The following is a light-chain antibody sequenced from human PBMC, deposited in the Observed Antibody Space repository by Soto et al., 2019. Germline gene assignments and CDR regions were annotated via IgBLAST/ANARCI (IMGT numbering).Light chain of an antibody. CDR2: DAS. CDR1: QSVRSD. J-gene: IGKJ4*01. CDR3: QQRSYWPPLT. Sequence: EIVLTQSPATLSLSPGERATLSCRASQSVRSDLAWYQQKPGQAPRLLIYDASSRATGIPARFSGSGSGTDFTLTISSLEPEDFAVYYCQQRSYWPPLTFGGGTKVEIK. V-gene: IGKV3-11*01.